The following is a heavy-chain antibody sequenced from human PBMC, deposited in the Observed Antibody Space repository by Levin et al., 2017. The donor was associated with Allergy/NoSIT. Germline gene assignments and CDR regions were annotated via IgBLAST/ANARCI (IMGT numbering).Heavy chain of an antibody. D-gene: IGHD1-26*01. Sequence: PGGSLRLSCAASGFTFSSNAMSWVRQAPGKGLEWVSAISGSGGSTYYADSVKGRFTISRDNSKNTLFLQMNSLRAEDTALYYCAKGVGSYLCNWFDPWGQGTLVTVSS. CDR3: AKGVGSYLCNWFDP. J-gene: IGHJ5*02. CDR1: GFTFSSNA. V-gene: IGHV3-23*01. CDR2: ISGSGGST.